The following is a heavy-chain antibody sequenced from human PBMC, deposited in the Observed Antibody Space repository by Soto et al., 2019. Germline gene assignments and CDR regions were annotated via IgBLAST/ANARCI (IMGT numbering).Heavy chain of an antibody. D-gene: IGHD3-16*01. CDR2: MNPNSGNT. Sequence: ASVNVSWTACGYTFNSYDMNWVRQATGQGLEWMGWMNPNSGNTGYAQKFQGRVTMTRNTSISTAYMELSSLRSEDTAVYYCARVAYYDYIFDYWGQGTLVTVSS. J-gene: IGHJ4*02. CDR1: GYTFNSYD. CDR3: ARVAYYDYIFDY. V-gene: IGHV1-8*01.